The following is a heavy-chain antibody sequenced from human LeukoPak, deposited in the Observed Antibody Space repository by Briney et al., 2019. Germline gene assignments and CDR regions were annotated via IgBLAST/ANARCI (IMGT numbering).Heavy chain of an antibody. CDR1: GGSISSDY. J-gene: IGHJ3*02. D-gene: IGHD1-26*01. CDR2: IYHTGTT. V-gene: IGHV4-59*01. Sequence: KPSETLSLTCNVSGGSISSDYWTWIRQIPGEGLEWIGYIYHTGTTNYKPFLRSRVTISVDTSKTQFSLKLSSVTAADTAVYYCARGHSGTYLDAFDIWGQGTLVTVSS. CDR3: ARGHSGTYLDAFDI.